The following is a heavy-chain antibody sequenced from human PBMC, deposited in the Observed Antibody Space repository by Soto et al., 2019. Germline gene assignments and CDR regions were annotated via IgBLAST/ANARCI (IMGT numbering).Heavy chain of an antibody. D-gene: IGHD6-13*01. CDR1: GGSFSGYY. V-gene: IGHV4-34*01. CDR2: INHSGST. J-gene: IGHJ6*02. CDR3: APGSSSWYDYYYYGMDV. Sequence: SETLSLTCAVYGGSFSGYYWSWIRQPPGKGLEWIGEINHSGSTNYNPSLKSRVTISVDTSKNQFSLKLSSVTAADTAVYYCAPGSSSWYDYYYYGMDVWGQGTTVTVSS.